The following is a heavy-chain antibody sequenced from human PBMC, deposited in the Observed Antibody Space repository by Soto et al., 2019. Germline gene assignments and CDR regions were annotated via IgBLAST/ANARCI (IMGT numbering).Heavy chain of an antibody. CDR2: IIPIFGTA. D-gene: IGHD3-10*01. CDR3: ARVARYMVRGVIKGYYMDV. CDR1: GGTFSSYA. V-gene: IGHV1-69*13. Sequence: GASVKVSCKASGGTFSSYAISWVRQAPGQGLEWMGGIIPIFGTANYAQKFQGRVTITADESTSTAYMELSSLRSEDTAVYYCARVARYMVRGVIKGYYMDVWGKGTTVTVSS. J-gene: IGHJ6*03.